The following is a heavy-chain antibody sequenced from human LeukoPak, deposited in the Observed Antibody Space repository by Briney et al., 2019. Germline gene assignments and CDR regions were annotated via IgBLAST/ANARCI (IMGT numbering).Heavy chain of an antibody. CDR3: ARGVEMATINSFDY. CDR2: IIPIFGTA. J-gene: IGHJ4*02. Sequence: SVKVSCKASVGTFSSYAISWVRQDPGQGLEWMGGIIPIFGTANYAQKFQGRVTITADESTSTAYMELSSLRSEDTAVYYCARGVEMATINSFDYWGQGTLVTVSS. D-gene: IGHD5-24*01. CDR1: VGTFSSYA. V-gene: IGHV1-69*13.